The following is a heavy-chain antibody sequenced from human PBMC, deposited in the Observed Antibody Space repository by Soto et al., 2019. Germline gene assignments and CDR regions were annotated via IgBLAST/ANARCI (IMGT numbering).Heavy chain of an antibody. D-gene: IGHD5-12*01. CDR1: GGSISSGGYY. CDR2: IYYSGST. J-gene: IGHJ5*01. V-gene: IGHV4-31*03. CDR3: AATETGYSSNWYAY. Sequence: SETLSLTCTVSGGSISSGGYYWTWIRQHPGKGLEWIGYIYYSGSTYYNPSLKSRVTISEDTSKNQFSLKLSSVTAADTAVYYCAATETGYSSNWYAYWGQGTLVTVS.